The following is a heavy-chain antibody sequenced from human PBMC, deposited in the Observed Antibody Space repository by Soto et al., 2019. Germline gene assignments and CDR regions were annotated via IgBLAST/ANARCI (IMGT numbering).Heavy chain of an antibody. CDR2: INHSGST. CDR1: GGSFSGYY. J-gene: IGHJ4*02. D-gene: IGHD2-8*02. V-gene: IGHV4-34*01. CDR3: ARDKITGLFDY. Sequence: QVQLQQWGAGLLKPSETLSLTCAVYGGSFSGYYWTWIRQPPGTGLEWIGEINHSGSTNYNPSLKTRFTLSVDTPKNQFSLKLTSVTAADTAVYYCARDKITGLFDYWGQGTLVSVSS.